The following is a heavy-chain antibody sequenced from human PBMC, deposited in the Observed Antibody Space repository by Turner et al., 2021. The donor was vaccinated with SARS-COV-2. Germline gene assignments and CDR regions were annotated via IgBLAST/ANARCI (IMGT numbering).Heavy chain of an antibody. CDR2: ISYDGSNK. J-gene: IGHJ6*02. D-gene: IGHD3-16*01. CDR1: GFTFSSYA. Sequence: QVQLVESGGGVVQPGRSLRLSCAPSGFTFSSYAMHWVRQAPGKGLEWVAVISYDGSNKYYADSVKGRFTISRDNSKNTLYLQMNSLRADDTTIYYCARGLGGGYYYGMDVWGQGTTVSVSS. V-gene: IGHV3-30*04. CDR3: ARGLGGGYYYGMDV.